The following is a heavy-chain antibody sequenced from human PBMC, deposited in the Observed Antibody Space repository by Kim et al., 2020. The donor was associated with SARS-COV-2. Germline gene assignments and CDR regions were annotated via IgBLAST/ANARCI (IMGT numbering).Heavy chain of an antibody. CDR3: ARGATSGWYPWYFDL. CDR2: INHSGST. V-gene: IGHV4-34*01. Sequence: SETLSLTCAVYGGSFSGYYWSWIRQPPGKGLEWIGEINHSGSTNYNPSLKSRVTISVDTSKNQFSLKLSSVTAADTAVYYCARGATSGWYPWYFDLWGRGTLVTVSS. CDR1: GGSFSGYY. D-gene: IGHD6-19*01. J-gene: IGHJ2*01.